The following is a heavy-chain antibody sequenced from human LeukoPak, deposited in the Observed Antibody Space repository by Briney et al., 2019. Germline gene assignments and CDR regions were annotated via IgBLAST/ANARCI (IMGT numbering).Heavy chain of an antibody. CDR1: GGSISSYY. D-gene: IGHD4-17*01. Sequence: PSETLSLTCTVSGGSISSYYWSWIRQPPGKGLEWIGYIYYSGSTNYNPSLKSRVTISVDTSKNQFSLKLSSVTAADTAVYYCARDSPYGDYTYYYYGIDVWGQGTTVTVSS. CDR3: ARDSPYGDYTYYYYGIDV. CDR2: IYYSGST. J-gene: IGHJ6*02. V-gene: IGHV4-59*01.